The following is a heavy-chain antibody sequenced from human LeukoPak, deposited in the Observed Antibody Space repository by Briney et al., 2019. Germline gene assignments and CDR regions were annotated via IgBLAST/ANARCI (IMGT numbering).Heavy chain of an antibody. CDR3: TRDDCSGTSCYIGDY. V-gene: IGHV3-33*01. Sequence: GGSLRLSCAAPGLPFSNYGMHWVRQAPGKGLEWVAVIWYDGSKEYYADSVKGRFTISRDNSKNTLFLQMNSLRAEDTAIYYCTRDDCSGTSCYIGDYWGQGTLVTVSS. J-gene: IGHJ4*02. D-gene: IGHD2-2*02. CDR2: IWYDGSKE. CDR1: GLPFSNYG.